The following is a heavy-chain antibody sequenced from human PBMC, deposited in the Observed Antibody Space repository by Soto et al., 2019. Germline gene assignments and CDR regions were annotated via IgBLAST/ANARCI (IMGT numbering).Heavy chain of an antibody. J-gene: IGHJ5*02. V-gene: IGHV4-39*01. CDR3: AKRAPLYGSGSSRFDP. CDR2: INYSGST. Sequence: QLQLRESGPGLVKHSETLSLTCNVSGDSLSSSSYYWGWIRQPPGKGLEWIGTINYSGSTSYNPSLKSRVTISVATSNNQFSLRLRSVTAADTAVYYCAKRAPLYGSGSSRFDPWGQGALVTVSA. D-gene: IGHD3-10*01. CDR1: GDSLSSSSYY.